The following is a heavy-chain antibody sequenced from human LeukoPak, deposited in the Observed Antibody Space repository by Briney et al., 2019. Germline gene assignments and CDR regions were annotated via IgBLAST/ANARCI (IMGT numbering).Heavy chain of an antibody. CDR3: AELGITMIGGV. J-gene: IGHJ6*04. Sequence: GGSLRLSCAASGFTFSNYWMSWVRRVPGKGLEWLANIKVDGSETYYVDSLKGRFTISRDNAKNSLYLQMNSLRAEDTAVYYCAELGITMIGGVWGKGTTVTISS. CDR1: GFTFSNYW. V-gene: IGHV3-7*01. CDR2: IKVDGSET. D-gene: IGHD3-10*02.